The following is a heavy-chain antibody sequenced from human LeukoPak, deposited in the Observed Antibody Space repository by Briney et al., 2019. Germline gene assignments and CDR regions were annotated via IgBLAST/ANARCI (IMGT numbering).Heavy chain of an antibody. CDR1: GGTFSSYA. CDR3: ATSIAAAGFDY. CDR2: MNPNSGNT. Sequence: ASVKVSCKASGGTFSSYAISWVRQAPGQGLEWMGWMNPNSGNTGYAQKFQGRVTITRNTSISTAYMELSSLRSEDTAVYYCATSIAAAGFDYWGQGTLVTVSS. V-gene: IGHV1-8*03. D-gene: IGHD6-13*01. J-gene: IGHJ4*02.